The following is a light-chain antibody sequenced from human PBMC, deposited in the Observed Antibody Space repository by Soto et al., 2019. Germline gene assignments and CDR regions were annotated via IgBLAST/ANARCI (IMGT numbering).Light chain of an antibody. CDR2: DAS. CDR1: QSVGIN. J-gene: IGKJ1*01. Sequence: IVLTQYRRTLRVSHGESATLSCRASQSVGINLAWYQQKPGQAPRLLIYDASNRATGIPARFSGSGSGTDFTLTISSLEPEDFAVYYCQQRSNWPRTFGQGTKVDIK. V-gene: IGKV3-11*01. CDR3: QQRSNWPRT.